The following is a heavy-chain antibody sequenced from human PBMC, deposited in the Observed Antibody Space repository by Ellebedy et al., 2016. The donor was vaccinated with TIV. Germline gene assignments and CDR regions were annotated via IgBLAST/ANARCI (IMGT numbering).Heavy chain of an antibody. CDR1: GFTFSSYA. Sequence: GESLKISXAASGFTFSSYAMSWVRQAPGKGLEWVSAISGSGGSTYYADSVKGRFTISRDNSKNTLYLQMNSLRAEDTAVYYCAKSIAAAGTGFDYWGQGTLVTVPS. J-gene: IGHJ4*02. CDR2: ISGSGGST. D-gene: IGHD6-13*01. CDR3: AKSIAAAGTGFDY. V-gene: IGHV3-23*01.